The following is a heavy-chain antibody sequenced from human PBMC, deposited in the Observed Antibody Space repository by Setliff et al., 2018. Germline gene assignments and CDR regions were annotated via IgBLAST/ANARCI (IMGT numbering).Heavy chain of an antibody. CDR3: ARGREIAVV. CDR2: IDWDDDK. D-gene: IGHD3-22*01. CDR1: GFSLSTSGIC. J-gene: IGHJ4*02. V-gene: IGHV2-70*02. Sequence: SGPTLVNPTQTLTLTCTFSGFSLSTSGICVSWIRQPPGKALEWLARIDWDDDKYYTPSLKTRLTISKDTSKNQVVLTMTNMDPVDTAVYYCARGREIAVVWGQGTLVTVSS.